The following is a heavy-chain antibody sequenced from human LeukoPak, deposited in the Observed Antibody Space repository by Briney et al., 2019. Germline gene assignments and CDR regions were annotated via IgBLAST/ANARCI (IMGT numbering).Heavy chain of an antibody. V-gene: IGHV3-30*02. CDR3: AKDLYGSGWTPDY. Sequence: GGSLRLSCAASGFTFSSYGIHWVRQAPGKGPEWVAFIRFDGSVKYYADSVKGRFTISRDNSKNTLYLQMNNVRAEDTAVYYCAKDLYGSGWTPDYWGHGTLLTVSS. J-gene: IGHJ4*01. D-gene: IGHD6-19*01. CDR1: GFTFSSYG. CDR2: IRFDGSVK.